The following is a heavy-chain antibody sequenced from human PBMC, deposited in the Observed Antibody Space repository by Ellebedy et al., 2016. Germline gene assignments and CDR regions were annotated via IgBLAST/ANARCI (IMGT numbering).Heavy chain of an antibody. D-gene: IGHD1-20*01. CDR3: AKWNGDWYAFDV. Sequence: SETLSLTCNVSGGSVSSDYWNWIRRPPGKELEWIGYVFHTGIAVYNPSLKSRVTMSIDTSRSQFSLTLTSVTAADTAVYYCAKWNGDWYAFDVWGQGTMVTVSS. CDR2: VFHTGIA. V-gene: IGHV4-59*02. J-gene: IGHJ3*01. CDR1: GGSVSSDY.